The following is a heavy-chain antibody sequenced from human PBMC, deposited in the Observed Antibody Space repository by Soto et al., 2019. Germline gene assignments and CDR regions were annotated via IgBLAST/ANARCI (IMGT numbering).Heavy chain of an antibody. V-gene: IGHV3-7*03. J-gene: IGHJ4*02. CDR3: ASDPLAVAGTPFDY. CDR1: GFTFSSYW. Sequence: GGSLRLSCAASGFTFSSYWMSWVRQAPGKGLEWVANIKQDGSEKYYVDSVKGRFTISRDNAKNSLYLQMNSLRAEDTAVYYCASDPLAVAGTPFDYWGQGTLVTVSS. CDR2: IKQDGSEK. D-gene: IGHD6-19*01.